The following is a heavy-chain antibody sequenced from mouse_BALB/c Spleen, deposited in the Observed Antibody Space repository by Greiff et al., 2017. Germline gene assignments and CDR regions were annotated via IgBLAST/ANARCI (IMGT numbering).Heavy chain of an antibody. Sequence: EVQLQQSGAELVKPGASVKLSCTASGFNIKDTYMHWVKQRPEQGLEWIGRIDPANGNTKYDPKFQGKATITADTSSNTAYLQLSSLTSEDTAVYCWCEGGKYDDGDYWGQGTTLTVSS. D-gene: IGHD2-14*01. CDR1: GFNIKDTY. CDR3: CEGGKYDDGDY. V-gene: IGHV14-3*02. CDR2: IDPANGNT. J-gene: IGHJ2*01.